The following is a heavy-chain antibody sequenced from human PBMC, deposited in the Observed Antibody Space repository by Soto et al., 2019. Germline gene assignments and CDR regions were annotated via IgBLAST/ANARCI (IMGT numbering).Heavy chain of an antibody. CDR1: GFIFSGYA. CDR2: ISGSEGTT. J-gene: IGHJ4*02. CDR3: AKDEYPIGWYIRYSFDY. Sequence: EVQLLESGGGLVQPGGSLRLSCAASGFIFSGYAMTWVRQAPGKGLVWVSSISGSEGTTSYADSVKGRFTISRDSSKNTLYLQRNRLRAEDPAVYYCAKDEYPIGWYIRYSFDYWGQGTLVTFSS. D-gene: IGHD6-19*01. V-gene: IGHV3-23*01.